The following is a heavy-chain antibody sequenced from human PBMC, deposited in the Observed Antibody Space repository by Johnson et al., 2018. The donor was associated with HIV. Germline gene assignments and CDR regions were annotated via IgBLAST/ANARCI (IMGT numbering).Heavy chain of an antibody. CDR3: ARTSTTYDTHVGPFDI. CDR1: GFTFSSYS. Sequence: QVQLVESGGGVVQPGRSLRLSCAASGFTFSSYSMHWVRQAPGKGLEWVAVISYDGRNKYYADSVKGRFTISRDNSKNTLYLQMNSLRAEDTAVYYCARTSTTYDTHVGPFDIWGQGTMVTVSS. D-gene: IGHD3-22*01. J-gene: IGHJ3*02. V-gene: IGHV3-30*04. CDR2: ISYDGRNK.